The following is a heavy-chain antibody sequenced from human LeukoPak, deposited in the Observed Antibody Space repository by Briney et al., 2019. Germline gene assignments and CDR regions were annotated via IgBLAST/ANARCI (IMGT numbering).Heavy chain of an antibody. Sequence: ASVKVSWKVSGYTLTELSMHWVRQAPGKGLEWMGGFDPEDGETIYAQKFQGRVTMTEDTSTDTAYMELSSLRSEDTAVYYCATCLSGSYYFDYWGQGTLVTVSS. CDR3: ATCLSGSYYFDY. CDR2: FDPEDGET. D-gene: IGHD1-26*01. V-gene: IGHV1-24*01. CDR1: GYTLTELS. J-gene: IGHJ4*02.